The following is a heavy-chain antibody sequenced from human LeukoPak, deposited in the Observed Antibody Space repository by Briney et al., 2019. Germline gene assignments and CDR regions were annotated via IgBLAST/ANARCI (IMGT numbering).Heavy chain of an antibody. Sequence: GGSLRLSCAASGFTFSSYSMNWVRQAPGKGLEWVSSISSSSSYIYYADSVKGRFTISRDNAKNSPYLQMNSLRAEDTAVYYCARDSGSSWAPFYYGMDVWGQGTTVTVSS. V-gene: IGHV3-21*01. CDR1: GFTFSSYS. CDR2: ISSSSSYI. CDR3: ARDSGSSWAPFYYGMDV. J-gene: IGHJ6*02. D-gene: IGHD6-13*01.